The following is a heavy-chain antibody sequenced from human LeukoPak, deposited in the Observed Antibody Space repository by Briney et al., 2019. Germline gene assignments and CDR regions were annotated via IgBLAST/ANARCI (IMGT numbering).Heavy chain of an antibody. CDR3: AELGITMIGGV. V-gene: IGHV3-48*03. J-gene: IGHJ6*04. CDR2: ISSSGSTI. Sequence: GGSLRLSCGASGFTFSSYEMNWVRQAPGKGLEWVSYISSSGSTIYYADSVKGRFTISRDNVKNSLYLQMNSLRAEDTAVYYCAELGITMIGGVWGKGTTVTISS. D-gene: IGHD3-10*02. CDR1: GFTFSSYE.